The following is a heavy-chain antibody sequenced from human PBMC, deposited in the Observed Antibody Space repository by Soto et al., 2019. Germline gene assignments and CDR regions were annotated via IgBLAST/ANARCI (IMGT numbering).Heavy chain of an antibody. D-gene: IGHD2-8*01. CDR3: AKGEKMVYASTADY. CDR2: ISGSGGST. J-gene: IGHJ4*02. V-gene: IGHV3-23*01. Sequence: GGSLRLSCAASGFTFSSYAMSWVRQAPGKGLEWVSAISGSGGSTYYADSVKGRFTISRDNSKNTLYLQMNSLRAEDMAVYYCAKGEKMVYASTADYWGQGTLVTVSS. CDR1: GFTFSSYA.